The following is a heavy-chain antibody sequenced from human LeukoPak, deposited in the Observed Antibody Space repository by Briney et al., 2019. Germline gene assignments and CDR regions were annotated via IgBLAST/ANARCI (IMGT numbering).Heavy chain of an antibody. CDR2: MNPNSGNT. Sequence: ASVRVSCKASGHTFTSYDINWVRQATGQGLEWMGWMNPNSGNTGYAQKFQGRVTMTRNTSISTAYMELSSLRSEDTAVYYCTSQGGDYYNYWGQGTLVTVSS. CDR3: TSQGGDYYNY. D-gene: IGHD4-17*01. V-gene: IGHV1-8*01. CDR1: GHTFTSYD. J-gene: IGHJ4*02.